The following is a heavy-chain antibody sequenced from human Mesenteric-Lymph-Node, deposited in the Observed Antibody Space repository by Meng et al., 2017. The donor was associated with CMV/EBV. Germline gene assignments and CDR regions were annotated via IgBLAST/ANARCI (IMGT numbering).Heavy chain of an antibody. CDR2: LIPIYGTP. Sequence: SVKVSCNASGGSFRSYTIYWVRQATGQGIEWMGGLIPIYGTPNYAQKFQGRVTITTDESTNTPYMELIRLRSDDTAVYYCARDLAYSYGPPGYWGQGTMVTVSS. V-gene: IGHV1-69*05. CDR3: ARDLAYSYGPPGY. J-gene: IGHJ4*02. CDR1: GGSFRSYT. D-gene: IGHD5-18*01.